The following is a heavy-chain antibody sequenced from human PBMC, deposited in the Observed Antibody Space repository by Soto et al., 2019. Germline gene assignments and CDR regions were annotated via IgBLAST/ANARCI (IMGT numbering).Heavy chain of an antibody. CDR2: MNPNRGNT. CDR3: ARGLRFLEWLTNYYMDV. D-gene: IGHD3-3*01. Sequence: QVQLVQSGAEVKKPGASVKVSCKASGYTFTSYDINWVRQATGQGLEWMGWMNPNRGNTGYAEKFQCRVTMTSNTSISTAYMELSSLRSEDTAVYYCARGLRFLEWLTNYYMDVWGKGTTVTVSS. CDR1: GYTFTSYD. J-gene: IGHJ6*03. V-gene: IGHV1-8*01.